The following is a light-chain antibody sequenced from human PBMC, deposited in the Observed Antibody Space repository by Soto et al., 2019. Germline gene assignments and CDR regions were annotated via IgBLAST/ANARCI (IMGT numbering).Light chain of an antibody. CDR1: QTISSW. Sequence: DIQMTQSPFTLSASVVDRVTITFRASQTISSWLAWYQQIPGKAPKLLIYKASTLKSGVPSRFSGSGSGTEFTLTISSLQPDDFATYYCQHYNSYSEAFGQGTKV. CDR2: KAS. V-gene: IGKV1-5*03. J-gene: IGKJ1*01. CDR3: QHYNSYSEA.